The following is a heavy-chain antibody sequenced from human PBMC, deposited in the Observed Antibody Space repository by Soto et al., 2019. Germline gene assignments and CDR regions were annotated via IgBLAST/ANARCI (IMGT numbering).Heavy chain of an antibody. CDR2: ISSSGSTI. V-gene: IGHV3-11*01. J-gene: IGHJ6*02. Sequence: GGSLRLSCAASGFTFSDYYMSWIRQAPGKGLEWVSYISSSGSTIYYADSVKGRFTISRDNAKNSLYLQMNSLRAEDMTVYYCARDLWWPTWAVYYYYGMDVWGQGTTVTVSS. CDR3: ARDLWWPTWAVYYYYGMDV. CDR1: GFTFSDYY. D-gene: IGHD5-12*01.